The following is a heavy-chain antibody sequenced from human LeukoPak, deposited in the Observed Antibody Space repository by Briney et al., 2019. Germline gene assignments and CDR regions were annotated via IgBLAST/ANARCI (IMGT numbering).Heavy chain of an antibody. D-gene: IGHD3-22*01. CDR1: GFTFSNYV. V-gene: IGHV3-23*01. CDR2: ISGSGDST. Sequence: GGSLRLSCAASGFTFSNYVMSWVRQVPGKGLEWVSLISGSGDSTYYADSVKGRFTISRDNSKNTLYLQMNSLRAEDTAVYYCAKDWITMIVVVNTIAFDIWGQGTMVTVSS. J-gene: IGHJ3*02. CDR3: AKDWITMIVVVNTIAFDI.